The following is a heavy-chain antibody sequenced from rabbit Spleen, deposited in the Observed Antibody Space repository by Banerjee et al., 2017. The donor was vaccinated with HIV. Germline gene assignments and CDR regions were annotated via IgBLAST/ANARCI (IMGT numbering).Heavy chain of an antibody. CDR1: GFDLSNYYY. J-gene: IGHJ4*01. V-gene: IGHV1S43*01. CDR3: ARSEGGDPYYFTL. Sequence: QEQLEESGGGLVKPEGSLTLTCKASGFDLSNYYYMCWVRQAPGKGLELIACIKTGSGTTYYASWAKGRFTITRSTSQNTVTLQMTSLTVADTATYFCARSEGGDPYYFTLWGPGTLVTVS. CDR2: IKTGSGTT. D-gene: IGHD2-1*01.